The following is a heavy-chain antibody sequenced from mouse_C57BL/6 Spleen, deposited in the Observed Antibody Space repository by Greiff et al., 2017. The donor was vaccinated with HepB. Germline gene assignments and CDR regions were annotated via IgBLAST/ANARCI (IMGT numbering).Heavy chain of an antibody. CDR3: ARQAVVAPDY. CDR1: GYTFTDYY. Sequence: VQLQQSGPELVKPGASVKISCKASGYTFTDYYMNWVKQSHGKSLEWIGDINPNNGGTSYNQKFKGKATLTVDKSSSTAYMELRSLTSEDSAVDYCARQAVVAPDYWGQGTTLTVSS. V-gene: IGHV1-26*01. J-gene: IGHJ2*01. CDR2: INPNNGGT. D-gene: IGHD1-1*01.